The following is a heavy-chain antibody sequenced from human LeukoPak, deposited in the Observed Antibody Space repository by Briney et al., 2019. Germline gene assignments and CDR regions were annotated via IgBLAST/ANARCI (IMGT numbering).Heavy chain of an antibody. CDR1: GFTLSSSP. CDR3: AREGNDGYNLGFDY. J-gene: IGHJ4*02. D-gene: IGHD5-24*01. Sequence: GALRLSCAASGFTLSSSPMHWLRQAPGQGLEWVAVISYDGTIKSCADSVKGRFTISRDTSKNTLYLQMNSLRAEDTAVYYCAREGNDGYNLGFDYWGQGILVTVSS. V-gene: IGHV3-30-3*01. CDR2: ISYDGTIK.